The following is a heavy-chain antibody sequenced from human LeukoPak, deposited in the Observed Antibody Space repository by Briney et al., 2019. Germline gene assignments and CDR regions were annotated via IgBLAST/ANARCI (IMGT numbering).Heavy chain of an antibody. CDR2: IYYSGST. V-gene: IGHV4-39*01. D-gene: IGHD3-3*02. CDR3: ASTSITHFQH. CDR1: GGSISSSSYY. J-gene: IGHJ1*01. Sequence: SETLSLTCTVSGGSISSSSYYWGWIRQPPGKGLEWIGSIYYSGSTYYNPSLKSRVTISVDTSKNQFSLKLSSVTAADTAVYYCASTSITHFQHWGQGTLVTVSS.